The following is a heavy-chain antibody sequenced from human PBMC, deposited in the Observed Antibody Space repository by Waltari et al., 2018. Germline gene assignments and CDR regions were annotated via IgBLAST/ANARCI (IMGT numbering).Heavy chain of an antibody. J-gene: IGHJ3*02. Sequence: QVHLVQSGAEVKKPGASVKVSCKASEYTFIDYYMHWVRQAPGQGLEWVGWSNPNSGATNYAQKFQGRVTLTTDTSITTAYMELNRLTSDDTAVYYCARGYDFWSGYHRSSDAFDIWGQGTMVAVSS. CDR1: EYTFIDYY. D-gene: IGHD3-3*01. V-gene: IGHV1-2*02. CDR3: ARGYDFWSGYHRSSDAFDI. CDR2: SNPNSGAT.